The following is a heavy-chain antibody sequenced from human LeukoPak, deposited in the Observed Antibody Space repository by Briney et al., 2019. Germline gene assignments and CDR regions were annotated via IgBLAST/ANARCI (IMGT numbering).Heavy chain of an antibody. CDR2: ISSSSSYI. D-gene: IGHD3-22*01. CDR3: ARDRVYDSSLYY. CDR1: GFTFSSYA. Sequence: GGSLRLSCAASGFTFSSYAMSWVRQAPGKGLEWVSSISSSSSYIYYADSVKGRFTISRDNAKNSLYLQMNSLRAEDTAVYYCARDRVYDSSLYYWGQGTLVTVSS. V-gene: IGHV3-21*01. J-gene: IGHJ4*02.